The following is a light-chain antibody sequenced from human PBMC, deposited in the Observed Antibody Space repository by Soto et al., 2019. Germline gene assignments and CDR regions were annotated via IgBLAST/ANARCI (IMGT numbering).Light chain of an antibody. V-gene: IGLV2-11*01. J-gene: IGLJ1*01. CDR2: DVN. CDR1: SSDVGGYDF. Sequence: QSVLAQPRSVSGSPRQSVTISCTGTSSDVGGYDFVSWYQQHPGKAPKFIIYDVNKRPSGVPDRFSGSKSGNTASLTISGLQAEDEADYYCCSYAGSYSVVFGTGTKVTV. CDR3: CSYAGSYSVV.